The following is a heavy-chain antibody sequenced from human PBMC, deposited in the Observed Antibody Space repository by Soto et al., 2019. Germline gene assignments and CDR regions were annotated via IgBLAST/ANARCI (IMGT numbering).Heavy chain of an antibody. Sequence: SVKVSCKASGGTFSSYAISWVRQAPGQGLEWMGGINPYNDNTHYAQKFRGRVTITSDRSVSTAYMELSSLRSEDMVVYSRTGSRDGYELDYWGQGTLVTVSS. J-gene: IGHJ4*02. CDR3: TGSRDGYELDY. CDR1: GGTFSSYA. V-gene: IGHV1-69*10. CDR2: INPYNDNT. D-gene: IGHD5-12*01.